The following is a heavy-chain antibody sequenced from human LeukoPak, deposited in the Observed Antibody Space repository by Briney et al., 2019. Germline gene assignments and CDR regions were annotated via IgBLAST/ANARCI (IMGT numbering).Heavy chain of an antibody. CDR1: GFAFRTYA. CDR2: ISGSGDKT. J-gene: IGHJ4*02. CDR3: AKEKYFVVVTGGFDY. Sequence: GGSLRLSCAASGFAFRTYAMSWVRQAPGKGLEGVSAISGSGDKTFYAESVRGRFTISRDNSKNTLYLQMNSLRAEDTAVYYCAKEKYFVVVTGGFDYWGQGTLVTVSS. V-gene: IGHV3-23*01. D-gene: IGHD2-21*02.